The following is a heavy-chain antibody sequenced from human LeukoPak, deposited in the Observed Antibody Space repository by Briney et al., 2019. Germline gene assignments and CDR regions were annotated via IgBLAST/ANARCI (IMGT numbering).Heavy chain of an antibody. CDR1: GGSVSSGSYY. Sequence: SETLSLTCTVSGGSVSSGSYYWSWIRQPPGKGLEWIGYIYYSGSTNYNPSLKSRVTISVDTSKNQFSLKLSSVTAADTAVYYCARESVTYYYGSGSFRLDYWGQGTLVTVSS. D-gene: IGHD3-10*01. J-gene: IGHJ4*02. CDR3: ARESVTYYYGSGSFRLDY. V-gene: IGHV4-61*01. CDR2: IYYSGST.